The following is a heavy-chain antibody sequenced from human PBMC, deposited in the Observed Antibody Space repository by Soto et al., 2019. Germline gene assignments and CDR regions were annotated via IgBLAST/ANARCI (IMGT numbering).Heavy chain of an antibody. J-gene: IGHJ5*02. Sequence: SETLSLTCTASGGSISSYYWSWIRQPPGKGLEWVGYIYYSGSTNYNPSLKSRVTMSVDTSKNQFSLKLSSVTAADTAVYYCARDRSSSWYRWFDPWGQGTLVTVSS. CDR1: GGSISSYY. CDR2: IYYSGST. V-gene: IGHV4-59*12. CDR3: ARDRSSSWYRWFDP. D-gene: IGHD6-13*01.